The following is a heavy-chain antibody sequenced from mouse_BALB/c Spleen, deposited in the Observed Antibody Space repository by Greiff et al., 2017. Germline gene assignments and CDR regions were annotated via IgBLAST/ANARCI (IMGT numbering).Heavy chain of an antibody. Sequence: VQLKQSGPELVKPGASVKISCKTSGYTFTEYTMHWVKQSHGKSLEWIGGINPNNGGTSYNQKFKGKATLTVDKSSSTAYMELRSLTSEDSAVYYCAINNGYYDYAMDYWGQGTSVTVSS. J-gene: IGHJ4*01. D-gene: IGHD2-3*01. CDR3: AINNGYYDYAMDY. CDR1: GYTFTEYT. CDR2: INPNNGGT. V-gene: IGHV1-18*01.